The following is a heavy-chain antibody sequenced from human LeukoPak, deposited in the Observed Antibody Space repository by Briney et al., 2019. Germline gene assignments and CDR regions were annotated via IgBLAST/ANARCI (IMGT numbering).Heavy chain of an antibody. CDR1: GVSFSGYY. CDR2: INHSGST. V-gene: IGHV4-34*01. J-gene: IGHJ5*02. CDR3: ARDGVEMAKFDP. Sequence: PSETLSLTCAVYGVSFSGYYWSWIRQPPGKGLEWIGEINHSGSTNYNPSLKSRVTISVDTSKNQFSLNLSSVTAADTAVYYCARDGVEMAKFDPWGQGTLVTVSS. D-gene: IGHD5-24*01.